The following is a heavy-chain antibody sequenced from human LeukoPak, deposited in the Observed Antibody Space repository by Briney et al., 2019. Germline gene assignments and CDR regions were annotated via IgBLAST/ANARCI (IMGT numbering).Heavy chain of an antibody. Sequence: ASVKVSCKASGYTFTSYYMHWVRQAPGQGLEWMGRINPNSGGTNYAQKFQGRVTMTRDTSISTAYMELSRLRSDDTAVYYCASARGSWQLFDYWGQGTLVTVSS. J-gene: IGHJ4*02. CDR2: INPNSGGT. CDR3: ASARGSWQLFDY. D-gene: IGHD6-13*01. V-gene: IGHV1-2*06. CDR1: GYTFTSYY.